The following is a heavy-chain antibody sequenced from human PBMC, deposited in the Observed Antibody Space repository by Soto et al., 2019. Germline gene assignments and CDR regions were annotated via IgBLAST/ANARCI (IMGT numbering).Heavy chain of an antibody. J-gene: IGHJ3*02. CDR3: ARQVKDIVVVPAADDAFDI. V-gene: IGHV5-10-1*01. Sequence: HGESLKISCKGSGYSFTSYWISWVRQMPGKGLEWMGRIDPSDSYTNYSPSFQGHATISADKSISTAYLQWSSLKASDTAMYYCARQVKDIVVVPAADDAFDIWGQGTMVTVSS. D-gene: IGHD2-2*01. CDR1: GYSFTSYW. CDR2: IDPSDSYT.